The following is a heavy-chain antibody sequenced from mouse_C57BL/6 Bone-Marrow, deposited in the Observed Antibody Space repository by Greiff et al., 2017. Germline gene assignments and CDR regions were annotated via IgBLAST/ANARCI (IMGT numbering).Heavy chain of an antibody. J-gene: IGHJ3*01. V-gene: IGHV1-69*01. D-gene: IGHD3-3*01. CDR1: GYTFTSYW. CDR2: IDPSDSYT. CDR3: ARGTLFWFAY. Sequence: QVQLQQPGAELVMPGASVKLSCKASGYTFTSYWMHWVKQRPGQGLEWIGEIDPSDSYTNYNQKFKGKSTLTVDKSSSTAYMQLSSLTSKDSAVYYCARGTLFWFAYWGQGTLVTVSA.